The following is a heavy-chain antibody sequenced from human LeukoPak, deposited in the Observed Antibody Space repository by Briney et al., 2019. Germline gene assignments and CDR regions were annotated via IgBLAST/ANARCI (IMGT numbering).Heavy chain of an antibody. Sequence: ASVKVSCKASGYTFTGYYMHWVRQAPGQGLEWMGWINPNSGGTNYAQKFQGRVTMTRDTSISTAYMELSRLRSDDTAVYYCARVYRGRCSSTSCYYFDYWGQGTLVTISS. CDR2: INPNSGGT. CDR1: GYTFTGYY. D-gene: IGHD2-2*01. CDR3: ARVYRGRCSSTSCYYFDY. J-gene: IGHJ4*02. V-gene: IGHV1-2*02.